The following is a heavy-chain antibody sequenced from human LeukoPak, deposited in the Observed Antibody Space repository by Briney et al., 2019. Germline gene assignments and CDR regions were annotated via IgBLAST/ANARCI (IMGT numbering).Heavy chain of an antibody. V-gene: IGHV3-21*01. Sequence: GGSLRLSCAASGFTFSSYSMNWVRQAPGKGLEWVSSISSSSSYIYYADSVKGRFTISRDNAKNSLYLQMNSLRAEDTAVYYCLTDIVVVPAAIGVAFDIWGQGTMVTASS. J-gene: IGHJ3*02. CDR3: LTDIVVVPAAIGVAFDI. CDR2: ISSSSSYI. D-gene: IGHD2-2*01. CDR1: GFTFSSYS.